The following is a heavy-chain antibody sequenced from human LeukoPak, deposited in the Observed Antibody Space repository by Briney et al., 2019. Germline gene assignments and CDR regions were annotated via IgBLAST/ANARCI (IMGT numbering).Heavy chain of an antibody. J-gene: IGHJ4*02. D-gene: IGHD2-2*03. Sequence: SETLSLTCTVSGYSISSGYYWGWIRQPPGKGLEWIGSIYHSGSTYYNPSLKSRVTISVDTSKNQFSLKLSSVTAADTAVYYCARRVDIRGYYFDYWGQGTLDTVSS. V-gene: IGHV4-38-2*02. CDR1: GYSISSGYY. CDR2: IYHSGST. CDR3: ARRVDIRGYYFDY.